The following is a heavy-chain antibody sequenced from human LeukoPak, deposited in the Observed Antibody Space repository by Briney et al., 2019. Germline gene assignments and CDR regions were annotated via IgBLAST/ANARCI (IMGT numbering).Heavy chain of an antibody. J-gene: IGHJ6*04. CDR1: RGTFSSYA. CDR2: IIPIFGTA. V-gene: IGHV1-69*13. Sequence: SVKVSCKASRGTFSSYAISWVRQAPGQGLEWMGGIIPIFGTANYAQKFQGRVTITADESTSTAYMELSSLRSEDTAVYYCARGAFMVRRNHYYGMDVWGKGTTVTVSS. D-gene: IGHD3-10*01. CDR3: ARGAFMVRRNHYYGMDV.